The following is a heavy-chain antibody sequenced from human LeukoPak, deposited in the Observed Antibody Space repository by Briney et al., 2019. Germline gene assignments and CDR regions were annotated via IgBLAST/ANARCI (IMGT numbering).Heavy chain of an antibody. CDR1: GFTVSSNY. J-gene: IGHJ6*03. V-gene: IGHV3-66*02. CDR2: IYSGGST. Sequence: GGSLRLSCAASGFTVSSNYMSWVRQAPGKGLEWVSVIYSGGSTYYADSVKGRFTISRDNSKNTLYLQMNSLRAEDTAVYYCAREVVEMATITSMGYYYYMDVWGKGTTVTVSS. CDR3: AREVVEMATITSMGYYYYMDV. D-gene: IGHD5-24*01.